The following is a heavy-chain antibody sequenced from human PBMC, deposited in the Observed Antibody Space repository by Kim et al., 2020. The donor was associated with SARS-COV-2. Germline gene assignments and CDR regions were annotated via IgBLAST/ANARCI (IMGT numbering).Heavy chain of an antibody. Sequence: ASVKVSCKASGYTFTRYAMHWVRQAPGQRLEWMGWFNAGNGNTKYSQKFQGSVTITRDTSASTAYMELSSLRSEDTAAYYCASQAAAGTGGAFDIWGQG. J-gene: IGHJ3*02. CDR1: GYTFTRYA. CDR3: ASQAAAGTGGAFDI. D-gene: IGHD6-13*01. V-gene: IGHV1-3*01. CDR2: FNAGNGNT.